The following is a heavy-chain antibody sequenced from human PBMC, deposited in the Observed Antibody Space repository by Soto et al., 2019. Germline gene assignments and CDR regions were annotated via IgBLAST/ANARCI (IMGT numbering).Heavy chain of an antibody. CDR1: GGSISSGGYY. V-gene: IGHV4-31*03. Sequence: QVQLQESGPGLVKPSQTLSLTCTVSGGSISSGGYYWSWIRQHPGKGLEWIGYIYYSGSTYYNPSLKSRVTISVDTSKDQFSLKLSSVTAADSAVYYCARVPLKGEGRRCYDFWSGYCGAHTWVYGMDVWGQGTTVTVSS. CDR2: IYYSGST. D-gene: IGHD3-3*01. J-gene: IGHJ6*02. CDR3: ARVPLKGEGRRCYDFWSGYCGAHTWVYGMDV.